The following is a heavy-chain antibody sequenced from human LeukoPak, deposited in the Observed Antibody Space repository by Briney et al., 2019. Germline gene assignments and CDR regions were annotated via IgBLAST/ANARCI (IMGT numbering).Heavy chain of an antibody. CDR3: ARRLPREYYYDSSGYSSDDAFDI. D-gene: IGHD3-22*01. V-gene: IGHV5-51*01. CDR1: GYIFTSYW. CDR2: IYPGDSDT. Sequence: GESLQISCKGSGYIFTSYWIGWVRQMPGKGLEWMGVIYPGDSDTRYSPSIQGQVTISADKSISTAYLQWSSLKASDTAMYYCARRLPREYYYDSSGYSSDDAFDIWGQGTMVTVSS. J-gene: IGHJ3*02.